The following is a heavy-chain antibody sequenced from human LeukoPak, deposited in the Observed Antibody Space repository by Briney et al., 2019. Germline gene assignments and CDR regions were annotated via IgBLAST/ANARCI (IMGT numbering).Heavy chain of an antibody. CDR2: IKSKTDGGTT. D-gene: IGHD3-3*01. Sequence: GGSLRLSCAASGFTFSNAWMSWVRQAPGKGLEWVGRIKSKTDGGTTDYAAPVKGRFTISRDDSKNTLYLQMNSLKTEDTAVYYCTRAKSLRFLEWAFDAFDIWGQGTMVTVSS. J-gene: IGHJ3*02. CDR3: TRAKSLRFLEWAFDAFDI. CDR1: GFTFSNAW. V-gene: IGHV3-15*01.